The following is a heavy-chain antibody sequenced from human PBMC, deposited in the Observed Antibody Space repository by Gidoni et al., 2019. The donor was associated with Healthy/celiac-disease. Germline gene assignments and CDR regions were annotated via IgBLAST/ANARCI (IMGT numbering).Heavy chain of an antibody. V-gene: IGHV4-30-4*01. Sequence: QVQLQESGPGLMKPSQTLSLTCTVSGGSFSSGDYSWSWIRKPPGKGLECIWYIYYSGSNYYNPSLKSRLTISVDTSKNQFSLRLSSVTAADTAVYYCARVGSSGWDAFDIWGQGTMVTVSS. D-gene: IGHD6-19*01. CDR1: GGSFSSGDYS. CDR2: IYYSGSN. J-gene: IGHJ3*02. CDR3: ARVGSSGWDAFDI.